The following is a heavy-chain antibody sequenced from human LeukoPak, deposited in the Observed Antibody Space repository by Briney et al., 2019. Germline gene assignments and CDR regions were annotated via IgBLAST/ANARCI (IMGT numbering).Heavy chain of an antibody. CDR1: GYTFTSYG. Sequence: ASVKVSCKASGYTFTSYGISWVRQAPGQGLEWMGWISAYNGNTNYAQKLQGRVTMTTDTSTSTAYTELRSLRSDDTAVYYCARDTTMVRGLKAKDYYYYYGMDVWGQGTTVTVSS. CDR2: ISAYNGNT. J-gene: IGHJ6*02. CDR3: ARDTTMVRGLKAKDYYYYYGMDV. D-gene: IGHD3-10*01. V-gene: IGHV1-18*01.